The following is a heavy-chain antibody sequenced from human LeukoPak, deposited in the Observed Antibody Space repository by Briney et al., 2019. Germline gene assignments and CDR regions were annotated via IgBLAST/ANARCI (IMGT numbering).Heavy chain of an antibody. V-gene: IGHV3-33*01. D-gene: IGHD3-22*01. Sequence: GGSLRLSCAASGFTFSSYGMHWVRQAPGKGLEWVAVIWYDGSNKYYADSVKGRFTISRDNSENTLYLQMTSLRAEDTAVYYCARDQRVHDSSGYYYQVGYYFDYWGQGTLVTVSS. CDR3: ARDQRVHDSSGYYYQVGYYFDY. CDR2: IWYDGSNK. J-gene: IGHJ4*02. CDR1: GFTFSSYG.